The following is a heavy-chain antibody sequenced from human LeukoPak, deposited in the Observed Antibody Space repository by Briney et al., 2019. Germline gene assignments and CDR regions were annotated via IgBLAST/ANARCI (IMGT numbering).Heavy chain of an antibody. Sequence: GGSLRLSCAASGFTVSSNYMSWVRQGPGKGLECVSVISNDGDAYYADSVKGRFTISRDTSKNTVSLQMNSLRAEDTAVYYCAGDKTTGGWYEFDYWGQGTLVTVSS. CDR2: ISNDGDA. D-gene: IGHD6-19*01. V-gene: IGHV3-53*01. CDR1: GFTVSSNY. CDR3: AGDKTTGGWYEFDY. J-gene: IGHJ4*02.